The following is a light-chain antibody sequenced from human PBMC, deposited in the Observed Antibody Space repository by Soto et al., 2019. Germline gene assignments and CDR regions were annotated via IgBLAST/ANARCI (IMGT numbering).Light chain of an antibody. CDR3: CSHVGSYSLI. V-gene: IGLV2-11*01. CDR1: ISDVGGYNY. Sequence: QSALTQPRSVSGSPGQSVAISCTGTISDVGGYNYVSWYQQHPGKVPKLMIYDVSKRPSGVPDRFSGSKSGNTASLTISGLQAEDEADYYCCSHVGSYSLILGGGTKLTVL. CDR2: DVS. J-gene: IGLJ2*01.